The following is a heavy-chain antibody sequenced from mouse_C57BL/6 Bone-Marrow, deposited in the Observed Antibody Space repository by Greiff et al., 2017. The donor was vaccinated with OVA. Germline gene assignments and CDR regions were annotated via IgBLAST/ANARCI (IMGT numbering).Heavy chain of an antibody. J-gene: IGHJ4*01. CDR3: TIRGAMDY. CDR2: IHTTGGST. CDR1: GYTFTSYW. Sequence: QVQLQQPGAELVKPGASVKLSCKASGYTFTSYWMHWVKQRPGQGLEWLGMIHTTGGSTNYNEKYKSKSTLTVDKSFSTAYMQLSSLSSEDSAVYYGTIRGAMDYWGQGTSVTVSS. D-gene: IGHD3-3*01. V-gene: IGHV1-64*01.